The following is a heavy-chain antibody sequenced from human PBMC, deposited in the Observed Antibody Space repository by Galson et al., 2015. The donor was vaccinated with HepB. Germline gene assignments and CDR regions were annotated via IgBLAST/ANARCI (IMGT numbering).Heavy chain of an antibody. V-gene: IGHV3-48*01. CDR2: ISTTGTNI. J-gene: IGHJ4*02. CDR1: GFTFSSFT. D-gene: IGHD1-26*01. Sequence: SLRLSCAASGFTFSSFTMNWVRQAPGKRLEWVSYISTTGTNIFYVYSVKGRFAVSRINAKNSLYLQMNSLRAEDTAIYYCARVVVRRSYWYFDFWGQGTLVTVSS. CDR3: ARVVVRRSYWYFDF.